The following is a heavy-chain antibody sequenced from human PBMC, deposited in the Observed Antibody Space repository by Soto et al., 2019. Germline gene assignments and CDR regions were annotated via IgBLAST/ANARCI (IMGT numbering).Heavy chain of an antibody. CDR3: ARYYYDSSGYYNDD. Sequence: SVKVSCKVSGGTFSSHAISWVRQAPGQGLEWMGVIIPVFDTAKYAQNFQGRITITAGEFRNTAYMELSSLRSEDTAVYYCARYYYDSSGYYNDDWGQGTLVTVS. V-gene: IGHV1-69*13. J-gene: IGHJ4*02. CDR1: GGTFSSHA. CDR2: IIPVFDTA. D-gene: IGHD3-22*01.